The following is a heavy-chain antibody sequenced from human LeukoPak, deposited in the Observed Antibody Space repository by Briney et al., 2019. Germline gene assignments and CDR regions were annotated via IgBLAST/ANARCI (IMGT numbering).Heavy chain of an antibody. Sequence: PGSSLRLSCAASAFTFDDCDMHWARQARGRALEWVSDMYSGCRTLYAVSVEGRFTISRDNSQNTLYLQIHSLTAEDTAVYYCAREVSDCVWGSYPIGYFDYWGQGTLVTVSS. V-gene: IGHV3-53*01. D-gene: IGHD3-16*02. CDR2: MYSGCRT. J-gene: IGHJ4*02. CDR1: AFTFDDCD. CDR3: AREVSDCVWGSYPIGYFDY.